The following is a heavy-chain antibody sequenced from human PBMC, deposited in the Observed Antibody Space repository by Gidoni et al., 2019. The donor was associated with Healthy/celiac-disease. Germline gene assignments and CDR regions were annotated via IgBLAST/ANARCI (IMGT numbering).Heavy chain of an antibody. Sequence: EVQLVESGGGLVQPGGSLSLSCSASGFTFSSSAMHWVRQAPGKGLEYVSAISSNGGSTYYADSVKGRFTISRDNSKNTLYLQMSSLRAEDTAVYYCVKVPGATVVTHYYYGMDVWGQGTTVTVSS. D-gene: IGHD4-17*01. CDR3: VKVPGATVVTHYYYGMDV. CDR1: GFTFSSSA. CDR2: ISSNGGST. J-gene: IGHJ6*02. V-gene: IGHV3-64D*06.